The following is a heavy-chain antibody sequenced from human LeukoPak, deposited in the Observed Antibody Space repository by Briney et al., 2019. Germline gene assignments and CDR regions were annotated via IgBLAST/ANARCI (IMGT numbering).Heavy chain of an antibody. V-gene: IGHV3-74*01. CDR1: GFTFSSYY. CDR3: IRDLLDYDVSTGLHHYYMDV. D-gene: IGHD3-9*01. CDR2: ISGDGTNI. J-gene: IGHJ6*02. Sequence: GSLRPSCVAFGFTFSSYYMQWVRREPRKGLVWDSGISGDGTNINYADSVRGRFTISRDNAKNTVYLQMNTLRVEDTAVYYCIRDLLDYDVSTGLHHYYMDVWGQGNTLTVSS.